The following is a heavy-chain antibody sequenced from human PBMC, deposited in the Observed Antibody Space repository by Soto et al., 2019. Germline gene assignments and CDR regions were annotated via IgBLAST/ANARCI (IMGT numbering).Heavy chain of an antibody. V-gene: IGHV4-59*08. CDR2: IYYSGST. CDR1: GGYISSYY. CDR3: ARHGPPPYDYIWGSSYFDY. J-gene: IGHJ4*02. D-gene: IGHD3-16*01. Sequence: SETLSLTYTVAGGYISSYYGSWIRQPPGKGLEWIGYIYYSGSTNYNPSLKSRVTISVDTSKNQFSLKLSSVTAADTAVYYCARHGPPPYDYIWGSSYFDYWGQGTLVTVSS.